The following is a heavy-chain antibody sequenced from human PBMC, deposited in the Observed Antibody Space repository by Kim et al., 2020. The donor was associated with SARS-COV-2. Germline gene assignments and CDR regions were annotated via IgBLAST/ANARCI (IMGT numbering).Heavy chain of an antibody. CDR1: GGSISSGGYY. D-gene: IGHD2-2*01. Sequence: SETLSLTCTVSGGSISSGGYYWSWIRQHPGKGLEWIGYIYYSGSTYYNPSLKSRVTISVDTSKNQFSLKLSSVTAADTTVYYCAREGVPATSGFIPNWFDPWGQGTLVTVSS. V-gene: IGHV4-31*03. CDR3: AREGVPATSGFIPNWFDP. CDR2: IYYSGST. J-gene: IGHJ5*02.